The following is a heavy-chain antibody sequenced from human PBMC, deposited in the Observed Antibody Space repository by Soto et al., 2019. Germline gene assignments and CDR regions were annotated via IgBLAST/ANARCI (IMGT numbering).Heavy chain of an antibody. CDR3: ASRSAVIAAAGPLGMDV. V-gene: IGHV3-21*01. D-gene: IGHD6-13*01. J-gene: IGHJ6*02. CDR2: ISSSSSYI. CDR1: GFTFSSYS. Sequence: GGSLRLSCAASGFTFSSYSMNWVRQAPGKGLEWVSSISSSSSYIYYADSMKGRFTISRDNAKNSLYLQMNSLRAEDTAVYYCASRSAVIAAAGPLGMDVWGQGTTVTVSS.